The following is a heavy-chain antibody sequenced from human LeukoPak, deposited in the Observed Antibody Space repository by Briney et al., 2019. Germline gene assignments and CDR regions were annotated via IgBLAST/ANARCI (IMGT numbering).Heavy chain of an antibody. V-gene: IGHV1-46*01. Sequence: ASVKVSCKASGYTFTSYYMHWVRQAPGQGLEWMGIINPSGGSTSYAQKFQGRVTMTRDTSTSTVYMELSSLRSEDTAVYYCARARVPAARLSRYWFDPWGQGTLVTVSS. CDR1: GYTFTSYY. J-gene: IGHJ5*02. D-gene: IGHD2-2*01. CDR3: ARARVPAARLSRYWFDP. CDR2: INPSGGST.